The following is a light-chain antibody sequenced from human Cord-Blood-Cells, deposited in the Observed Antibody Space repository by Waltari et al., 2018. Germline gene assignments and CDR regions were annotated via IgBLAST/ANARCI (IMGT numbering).Light chain of an antibody. CDR2: EGS. J-gene: IGLJ3*02. CDR3: CSYAGSSTPWV. V-gene: IGLV2-23*01. CDR1: SSDVGSYNL. Sequence: QSALTQPASVSGSPGQSITISCTGTSSDVGSYNLVSWYQQHPGKAPKLMIYEGSKRPSGVSNRFSGSKSGNTASLTFSGLQAEDEADYYCCSYAGSSTPWVFGGGTKLTVL.